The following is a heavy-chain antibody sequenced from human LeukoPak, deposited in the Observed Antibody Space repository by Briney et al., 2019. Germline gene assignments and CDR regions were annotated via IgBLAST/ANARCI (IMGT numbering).Heavy chain of an antibody. Sequence: SETLSLTCAVYGGSFSGYCWSWIRQPPGKGLEWIGEINHSGSTNYNPSLKSRVTISVDTSKNQFSLKLSSVTAADTAVYYCARLRPFDYWGQGTLVTVSS. CDR1: GGSFSGYC. V-gene: IGHV4-34*01. CDR3: ARLRPFDY. J-gene: IGHJ4*02. CDR2: INHSGST.